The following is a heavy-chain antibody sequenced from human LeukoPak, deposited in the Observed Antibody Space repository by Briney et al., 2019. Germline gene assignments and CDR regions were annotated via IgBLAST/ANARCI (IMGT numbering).Heavy chain of an antibody. Sequence: GGSLRLSCAASGFTFGSYWMSWVRQAPGKGLEWVANIKQDGSEKYYVDSVKGRFTISRDNAKNSLYLQMNSLRAEDTAVYYCARDHRGVYYYYYMDVWGKGTTVTVSS. CDR2: IKQDGSEK. J-gene: IGHJ6*03. V-gene: IGHV3-7*01. CDR1: GFTFGSYW. D-gene: IGHD3-10*01. CDR3: ARDHRGVYYYYYMDV.